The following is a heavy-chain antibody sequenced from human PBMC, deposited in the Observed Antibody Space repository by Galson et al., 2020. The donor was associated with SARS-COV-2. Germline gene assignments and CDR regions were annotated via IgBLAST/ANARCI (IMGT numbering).Heavy chain of an antibody. CDR2: MYHSGGP. V-gene: IGHV4-38-2*01. CDR3: ARATDYRNSGDIGVD. Sequence: SETLSLTCVVSGYSISSGYYWGWIRQPPGKGLEWIGNMYHSGGPYYNPSLQSRVTISVDTSKNQFSLKLTSVTAADTAVYFCARATDYRNSGDIGVDWGQGTLVTVSS. J-gene: IGHJ4*02. D-gene: IGHD4-4*01. CDR1: GYSISSGYY.